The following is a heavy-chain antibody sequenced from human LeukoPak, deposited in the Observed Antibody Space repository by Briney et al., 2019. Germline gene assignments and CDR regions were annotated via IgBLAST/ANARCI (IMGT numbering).Heavy chain of an antibody. CDR3: ARGADYGDYYFDY. Sequence: SETLSLTCTVSGGSISNYHWSWIRQPPGKGLEWIGYIYYSGSTNYNPSLKSRVTISVDMSKNQFSLKLSSVTAADTAVYYCARGADYGDYYFDYWGQGTLVTVSS. J-gene: IGHJ4*02. D-gene: IGHD4-17*01. CDR1: GGSISNYH. V-gene: IGHV4-59*01. CDR2: IYYSGST.